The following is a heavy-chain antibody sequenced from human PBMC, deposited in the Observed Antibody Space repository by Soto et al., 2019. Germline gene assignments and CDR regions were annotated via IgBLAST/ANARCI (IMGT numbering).Heavy chain of an antibody. D-gene: IGHD2-15*01. Sequence: SYMATEFNSITYLVAWIIQMPGKGLEWMGIVLPGDPDTRYNPSFQGKVTFSADQSTGTAFLHWTSLKAPDTATYYCARRKLYWSGDACYGTNELDAWGQGTKVTLSS. J-gene: IGHJ5*02. V-gene: IGHV5-51*01. CDR2: VLPGDPDT. CDR3: ARRKLYWSGDACYGTNELDA. CDR1: EFNSITYL.